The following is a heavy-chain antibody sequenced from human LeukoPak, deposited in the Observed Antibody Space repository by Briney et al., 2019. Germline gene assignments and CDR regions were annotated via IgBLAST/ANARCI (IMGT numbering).Heavy chain of an antibody. D-gene: IGHD6-6*01. V-gene: IGHV4-59*01. CDR2: FSYSGST. CDR3: AKGYSSSFDP. CDR1: GDSISSYY. J-gene: IGHJ5*02. Sequence: PSETLSLTCTVSGDSISSYYWSWIRQPPGKGLEWIGYFSYSGSTNYNPSLKSRVTISVDTSKNQFSLKLSSVTDADTAVYYCAKGYSSSFDPWGQGTLVTVSS.